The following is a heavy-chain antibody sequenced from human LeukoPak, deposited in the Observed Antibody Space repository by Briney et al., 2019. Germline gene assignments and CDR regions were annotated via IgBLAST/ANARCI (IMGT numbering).Heavy chain of an antibody. CDR3: ASLSVWELATHPGGSFDY. D-gene: IGHD5-24*01. J-gene: IGHJ4*02. CDR2: IYYSGST. V-gene: IGHV4-30-4*01. Sequence: SETLSLTCTVSGGLTSSGDYYWSWIRQSPAKGLEWIGQIYYSGSTLYGPSLKSRLTISLDTSKNQFSLRLNSVTGADTAVYYCASLSVWELATHPGGSFDYWGRGILVTVSS. CDR1: GGLTSSGDYY.